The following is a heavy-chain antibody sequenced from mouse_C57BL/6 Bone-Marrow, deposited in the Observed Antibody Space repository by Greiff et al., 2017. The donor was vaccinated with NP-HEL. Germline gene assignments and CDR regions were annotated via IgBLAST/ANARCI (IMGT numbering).Heavy chain of an antibody. CDR2: IYPRDGST. J-gene: IGHJ2*01. CDR1: GYTFTSYD. V-gene: IGHV1-85*01. CDR3: ASEQLRLPGRPYFDY. Sequence: VQLQQSGPELVKPGASVKLSCKASGYTFTSYDINWVKQRPGQGLEWIGWIYPRDGSTKYNEKFKGKATLTVDTSSSTAYMELHSLTSEASAVYFCASEQLRLPGRPYFDYWGQGTTLTVSS. D-gene: IGHD3-2*02.